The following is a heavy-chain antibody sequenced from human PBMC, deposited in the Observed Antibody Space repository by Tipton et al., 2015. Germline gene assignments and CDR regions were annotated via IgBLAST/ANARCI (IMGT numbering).Heavy chain of an antibody. Sequence: TLSLTCTVSGGSINNYYWNWIRQPPGKGLEWIGYVHSSGRTNYNPSLKSRVTISIDTSQNHLSLNLSSVTAADTAVYYCARGGNNWFDPWGQGTLVTVSS. CDR2: VHSSGRT. CDR3: ARGGNNWFDP. V-gene: IGHV4-59*01. D-gene: IGHD2-15*01. CDR1: GGSINNYY. J-gene: IGHJ5*02.